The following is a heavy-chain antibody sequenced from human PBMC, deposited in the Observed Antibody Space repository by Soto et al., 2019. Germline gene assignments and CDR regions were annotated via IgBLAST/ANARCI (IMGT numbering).Heavy chain of an antibody. CDR2: INSDGSST. D-gene: IGHD3-3*01. Sequence: GGSLRLSCAASGFTFSSYWMHWVRQAPGKGLVWVSRINSDGSSTSYADSVKGRFTISRDNAKNTQYLQMNSLRAEDTAVYYCAREDYDFWSGYNNWFDPWGQGTLVTVSS. CDR3: AREDYDFWSGYNNWFDP. CDR1: GFTFSSYW. V-gene: IGHV3-74*01. J-gene: IGHJ5*02.